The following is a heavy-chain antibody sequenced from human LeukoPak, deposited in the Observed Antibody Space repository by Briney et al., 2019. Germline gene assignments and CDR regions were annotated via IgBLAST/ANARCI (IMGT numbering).Heavy chain of an antibody. V-gene: IGHV3-30-3*01. Sequence: PGGSLRLSCAASGFPFSSYAMHWVRQAPGKGLEWVAVISYDGSNKYYADSVKGRFTISRDNSKNTLYLQMNSLRAEDTAVYYCARDSYGMDVWGQGTTVTVSS. CDR2: ISYDGSNK. CDR3: ARDSYGMDV. CDR1: GFPFSSYA. J-gene: IGHJ6*02.